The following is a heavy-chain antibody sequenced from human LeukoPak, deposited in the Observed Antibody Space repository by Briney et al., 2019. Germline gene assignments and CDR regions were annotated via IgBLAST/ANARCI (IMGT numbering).Heavy chain of an antibody. CDR2: ISYDVGKK. CDR1: GFTFSSYG. J-gene: IGHJ6*03. D-gene: IGHD1-26*01. CDR3: ARVVRVRGSYLYYMDV. Sequence: PGGSLRLSCAASGFTFSSYGMHWVRQAPGKGLEWVAVISYDVGKKYYADSVKGRFTISRDNSKNTLYLQINSLRAEDTAVYYCARVVRVRGSYLYYMDVWGKGTTATIFS. V-gene: IGHV3-30*03.